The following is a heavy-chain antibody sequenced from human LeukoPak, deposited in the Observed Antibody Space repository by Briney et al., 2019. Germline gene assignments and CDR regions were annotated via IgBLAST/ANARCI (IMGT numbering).Heavy chain of an antibody. V-gene: IGHV4-34*01. Sequence: SETLSFTCAVSDGSFSGYYWSWIRQPPGKGLEWIGEINHSGRTNDNTSLKSRVTMSIDTSKNQFSLNLTSVTAADTAVYYCARAGVVAYHLYYFHMDVWGKGTTVTVSS. D-gene: IGHD2-2*01. J-gene: IGHJ6*03. CDR2: INHSGRT. CDR3: ARAGVVAYHLYYFHMDV. CDR1: DGSFSGYY.